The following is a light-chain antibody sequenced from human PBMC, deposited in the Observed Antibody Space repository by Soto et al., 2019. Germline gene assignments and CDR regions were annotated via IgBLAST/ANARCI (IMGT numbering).Light chain of an antibody. CDR3: QQYGSSRLT. CDR1: QSVSSSY. V-gene: IGKV3-20*01. Sequence: EIVLTQSPDTLSLSPGERATLSCRASQSVSSSYLAWYQQKPGQAPRLLIYGASSRATGIPDRFSGSGSGTDFTITISRLEPEDYAVYYCQQYGSSRLTFGGGTKVDIK. CDR2: GAS. J-gene: IGKJ4*01.